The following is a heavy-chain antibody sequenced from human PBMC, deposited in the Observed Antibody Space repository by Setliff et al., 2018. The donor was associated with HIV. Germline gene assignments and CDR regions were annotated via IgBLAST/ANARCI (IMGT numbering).Heavy chain of an antibody. V-gene: IGHV4-34*01. D-gene: IGHD2-15*01. CDR1: GGSFSGFY. J-gene: IGHJ5*02. CDR2: IKHGGSA. CDR3: ARGAYCGGASCSLTRVDP. Sequence: SETLSLTCAVYGGSFSGFYWTWIRQPPGKRLEWIGEIKHGGSANYNPSLKSRVTISVDGSTNQFSLKLGSVTAADAAVYYCARGAYCGGASCSLTRVDPWGQGTLVTVSS.